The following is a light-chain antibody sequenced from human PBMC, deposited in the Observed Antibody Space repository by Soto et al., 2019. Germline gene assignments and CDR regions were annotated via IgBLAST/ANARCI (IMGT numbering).Light chain of an antibody. V-gene: IGLV2-23*01. CDR1: SNDVGSYKL. J-gene: IGLJ6*01. Sequence: QSALTQPASVSGSPGQSITISCTGTSNDVGSYKLLSWYQHHQGKAPKLIIHEDNRRPSGVSSRFSGSKSGNTASLTISGLQNEDEADYYFCTYAGGSTFVFGSGTKVTVL. CDR3: CTYAGGSTFV. CDR2: EDN.